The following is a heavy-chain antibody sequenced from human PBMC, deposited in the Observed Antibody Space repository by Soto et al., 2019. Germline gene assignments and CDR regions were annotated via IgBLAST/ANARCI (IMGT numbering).Heavy chain of an antibody. V-gene: IGHV3-64D*08. CDR1: GFTFSSYA. J-gene: IGHJ4*02. Sequence: EVQLVESGGGLVQPGGSLRLSCSASGFTFSSYAMHWVRQAPGKGLEYVSAISSNGGNIYYADSVKGRFTISRDDSMNTLYLQMSSLRAEDTAVYYCVKMKQLADYWGQGTLVTVSS. D-gene: IGHD6-6*01. CDR2: ISSNGGNI. CDR3: VKMKQLADY.